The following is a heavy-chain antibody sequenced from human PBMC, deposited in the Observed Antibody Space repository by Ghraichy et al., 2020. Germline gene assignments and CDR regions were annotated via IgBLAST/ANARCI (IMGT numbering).Heavy chain of an antibody. CDR3: ARTREDIVVVPAAHYYYYYMDV. CDR2: IYYSGST. J-gene: IGHJ6*03. D-gene: IGHD2-2*01. Sequence: SETLSLTCTVSGGSISSYYWSWIRQPPGKGLEWIGYIYYSGSTNYNPSLKSRVTISVDTSKNQFSLKLSSVTAADTAVYYCARTREDIVVVPAAHYYYYYMDVWGKGTTVTVSS. V-gene: IGHV4-59*01. CDR1: GGSISSYY.